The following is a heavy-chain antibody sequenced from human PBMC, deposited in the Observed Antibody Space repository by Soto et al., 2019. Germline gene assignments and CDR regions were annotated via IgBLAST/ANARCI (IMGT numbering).Heavy chain of an antibody. V-gene: IGHV1-46*01. D-gene: IGHD6-25*01. CDR3: ARGDGRGSSGFYYYYGMDV. CDR2: ISPYDGIT. Sequence: QVQLVQSGAEVKKPGASVKVSCKASGFTFTNYFFHWVRQAPRQGLEWMGIISPYDGITSYVQSLQGRVTMTSDTSTSTVYMELSSLRSEDTAVYSCARGDGRGSSGFYYYYGMDVWGHGTTVTVSS. J-gene: IGHJ6*02. CDR1: GFTFTNYF.